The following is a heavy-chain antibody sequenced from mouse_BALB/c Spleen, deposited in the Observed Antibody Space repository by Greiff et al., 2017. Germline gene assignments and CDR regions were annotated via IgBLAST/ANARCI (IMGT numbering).Heavy chain of an antibody. CDR3: ARGDTTVVAPDC. J-gene: IGHJ2*01. V-gene: IGHV3-2*02. D-gene: IGHD1-1*01. Sequence: VQLQQSGPGLVKPSQSLSLTCTVTGYSITSDYAWNWIRQFPGNKLEWMGYISYSGSTSYNPSLKSRISITRDTSKNQFFLQLNSVTTEDTATYYCARGDTTVVAPDCGGQGTTLPVSS. CDR2: ISYSGST. CDR1: GYSITSDYA.